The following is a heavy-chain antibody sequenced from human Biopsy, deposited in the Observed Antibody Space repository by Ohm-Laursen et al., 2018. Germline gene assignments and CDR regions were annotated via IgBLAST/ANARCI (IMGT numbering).Heavy chain of an antibody. CDR1: GFSLRSSGIR. V-gene: IGHV2-70*04. Sequence: TQTLTLTYTFSGFSLRSSGIRMSWVRQPPGKALEWLASIDWDDDEFYSPSLRARLTVSKDTSKNPVVLTLTNMGPVDTATYYCSRHRADNFGALEYWGQGILVTASS. J-gene: IGHJ4*02. CDR2: IDWDDDE. D-gene: IGHD1-1*01. CDR3: SRHRADNFGALEY.